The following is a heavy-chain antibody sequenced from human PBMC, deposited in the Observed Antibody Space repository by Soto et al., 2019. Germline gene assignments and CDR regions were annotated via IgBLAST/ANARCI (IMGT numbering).Heavy chain of an antibody. D-gene: IGHD2-2*01. CDR3: ASGGGDIVVVPAARKTYYYYYMDV. Sequence: SETLSLTCAVYGGSFSGYYWSWIRQPPGKGLEWIGEINHSGSTNYNPSLKRRVTISVDTSKNQFSLKLSSVTAADTAVYYCASGGGDIVVVPAARKTYYYYYMDVWGKGTTVTVSS. CDR1: GGSFSGYY. V-gene: IGHV4-34*01. CDR2: INHSGST. J-gene: IGHJ6*03.